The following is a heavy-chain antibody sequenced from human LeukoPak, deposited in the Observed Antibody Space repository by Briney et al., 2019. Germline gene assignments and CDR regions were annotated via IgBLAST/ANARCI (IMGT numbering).Heavy chain of an antibody. D-gene: IGHD2-2*01. CDR3: ASERSAWVVVPAAKTGAFDY. J-gene: IGHJ4*02. CDR1: GYTFTSYA. V-gene: IGHV1-3*01. Sequence: GASVKVSCKASGYTFTSYAMHWVRQAPGQRLEWMGWINAGNGNTKYSQKFQGRVTITRDTSASTAYMELSSLRPEDTAVYYCASERSAWVVVPAAKTGAFDYWGQGTLVTVSS. CDR2: INAGNGNT.